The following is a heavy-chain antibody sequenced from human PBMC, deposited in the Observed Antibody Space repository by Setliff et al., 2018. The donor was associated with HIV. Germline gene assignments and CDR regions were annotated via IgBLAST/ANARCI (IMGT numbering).Heavy chain of an antibody. CDR2: IQSKTDGGTK. V-gene: IGHV3-15*01. Sequence: GESLKISCAASGFTFSNAWMSWVRQAPGKGLEWVGRIQSKTDGGTKDYAAPVKGRFTISVDDSKTTLYLQMNSLKTEDTAVYYCSTLVGANPYHDAFDVWGQGTKVTVS. J-gene: IGHJ3*01. D-gene: IGHD1-26*01. CDR1: GFTFSNAW. CDR3: STLVGANPYHDAFDV.